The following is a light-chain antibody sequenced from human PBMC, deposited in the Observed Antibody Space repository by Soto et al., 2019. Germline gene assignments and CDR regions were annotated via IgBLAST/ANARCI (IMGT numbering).Light chain of an antibody. J-gene: IGKJ1*01. V-gene: IGKV2-24*01. Sequence: DIVMTQTPVSSPVTLGQPASISCRSSESLEHSDGNTYLSWLQERQGQPPRLLIYKTSNRFSGVPDRFSGSGAGTDFTLKISRVEAEDVGVYYCMQSIQLPWTFGQGTTVEIK. CDR1: ESLEHSDGNTY. CDR2: KTS. CDR3: MQSIQLPWT.